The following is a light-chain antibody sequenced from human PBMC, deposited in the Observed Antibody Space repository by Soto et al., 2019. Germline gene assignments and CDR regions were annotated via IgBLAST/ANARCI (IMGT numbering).Light chain of an antibody. CDR3: CSYTYTYSV. CDR2: DAT. V-gene: IGLV2-11*01. Sequence: QSALTQPRSVSASPGQSVAISCTKTSSDFGGSEFVSWYQQQPGKAPKLMIYDATQRPSGVPDRFSGSKSGDTASLTISGLQAEDEADYYCCSYTYTYSVFGGGTKLTVL. J-gene: IGLJ3*02. CDR1: SSDFGGSEF.